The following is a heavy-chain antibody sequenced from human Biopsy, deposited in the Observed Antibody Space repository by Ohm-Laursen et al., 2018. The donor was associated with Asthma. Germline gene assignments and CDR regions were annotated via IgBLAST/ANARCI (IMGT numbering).Heavy chain of an antibody. D-gene: IGHD6-25*01. V-gene: IGHV3-11*01. CDR1: GFSFSDYY. CDR3: ARVFESSEWGPFYHFGLDV. CDR2: ISSSGSTI. Sequence: SLRLSCTASGFSFSDYYMTWMRQAPGKGLEWVSSISSSGSTIYPADSVKGRFTISRDNAQKSLFLQMGSLRAEDTAIYYCARVFESSEWGPFYHFGLDVWGQGTTVAVSS. J-gene: IGHJ6*02.